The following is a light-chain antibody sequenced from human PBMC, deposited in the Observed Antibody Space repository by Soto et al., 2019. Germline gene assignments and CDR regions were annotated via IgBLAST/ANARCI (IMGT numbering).Light chain of an antibody. Sequence: IVLTQSPGTLSLSPGKRATLSCRASQSISSSYLAWYQQRPGQAPRLLIYGASSRATGIPDRFSGSGSGTEFTLTISRLEPEDFAVYYCQQYGSSPPWFTFGPGTKVDIK. CDR3: QQYGSSPPWFT. CDR2: GAS. V-gene: IGKV3-20*01. J-gene: IGKJ3*01. CDR1: QSISSSY.